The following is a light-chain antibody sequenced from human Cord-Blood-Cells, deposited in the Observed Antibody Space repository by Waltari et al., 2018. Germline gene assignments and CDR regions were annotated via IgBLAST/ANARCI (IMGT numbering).Light chain of an antibody. J-gene: IGLJ2*01. V-gene: IGLV2-11*01. Sequence: QSALTSPLSVSGSPGQCVTFPCTGTSSDAGGYNYLCWYQQHPGKAPKLMIYDVSKRPSGGPDRFSCSKSGNSASLTISGLQAEDEADYYCCSYAGSYTLVFGGGTKLTVL. CDR2: DVS. CDR1: SSDAGGYNY. CDR3: CSYAGSYTLV.